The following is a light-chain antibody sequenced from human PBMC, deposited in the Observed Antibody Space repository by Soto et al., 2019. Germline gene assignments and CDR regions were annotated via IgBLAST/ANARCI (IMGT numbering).Light chain of an antibody. V-gene: IGKV1-13*02. J-gene: IGKJ5*01. CDR2: EAS. CDR1: QSISSY. CDR3: QQFNSYPIT. Sequence: IQMTQSPSCLSASVGDRFTITCRASQSISSYLNWYQKKQGKAPKLLIYEASNLESGVPSRLSGSGSGTELTITIGGLQPDDFETYYCQQFNSYPITFGQGTRLEI.